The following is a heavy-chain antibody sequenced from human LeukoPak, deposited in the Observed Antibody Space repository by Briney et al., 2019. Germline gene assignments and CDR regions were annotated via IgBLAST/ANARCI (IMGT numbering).Heavy chain of an antibody. CDR1: GFTFSNYM. V-gene: IGHV3-74*01. J-gene: IGHJ4*02. CDR2: IKSDGITI. Sequence: PGGSLRLSCAASGFTFSNYMMHWVRQAPGKGLVWVSRIKSDGITITYADSVKGRFTISRDNSKNTLYLQMDSLRAEDTAVYYCARDRAWNYFDYWGQGTLVTVSS. CDR3: ARDRAWNYFDY. D-gene: IGHD3-3*01.